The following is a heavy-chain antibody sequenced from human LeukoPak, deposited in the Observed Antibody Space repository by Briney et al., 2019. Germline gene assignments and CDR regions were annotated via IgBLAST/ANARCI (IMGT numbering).Heavy chain of an antibody. CDR3: ARWYYDSSGYYSPYFDY. D-gene: IGHD3-22*01. CDR2: ISYDGSKK. Sequence: GGSLRLSCAASGFTFSSYAMHWVRQAPGKGLEWVAVISYDGSKKFYADSVKGRFTTSRDNSKNTLYLQMNSLRPEDTAVYYCARWYYDSSGYYSPYFDYWGQGTLVTVSS. V-gene: IGHV3-30-3*01. CDR1: GFTFSSYA. J-gene: IGHJ4*02.